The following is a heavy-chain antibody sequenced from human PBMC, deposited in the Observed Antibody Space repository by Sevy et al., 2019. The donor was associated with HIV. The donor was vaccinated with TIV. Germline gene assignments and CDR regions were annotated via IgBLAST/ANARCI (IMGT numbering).Heavy chain of an antibody. CDR1: DGSINSDTSY. CDR2: IYSSGST. CDR3: AREVYGDYFDY. J-gene: IGHJ4*02. D-gene: IGHD4-17*01. Sequence: SETLSFTCTVSDGSINSDTSYWSWIRQPAGKGLEWIGRIYSSGSTNYNPSLKSRVTMSADTSKNQFSLKLTSVTAADTAVYYCAREVYGDYFDYWGQGALVTVSS. V-gene: IGHV4-61*02.